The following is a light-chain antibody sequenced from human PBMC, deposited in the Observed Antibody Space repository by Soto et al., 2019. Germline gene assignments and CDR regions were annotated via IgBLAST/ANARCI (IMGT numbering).Light chain of an antibody. J-gene: IGLJ1*01. V-gene: IGLV2-11*01. CDR2: DVT. CDR1: SSDVGGFNY. CDR3: SSFAGSNNFPYV. Sequence: QSALTQPRSVSGSPGQSVTISCTGTSSDVGGFNYVSWYQQHPGKAPKLMIYDVTKRPSGVPDRFSGSKSGNTASLTVSGLQAEDEAEYYCSSFAGSNNFPYVLGTGTKVTVL.